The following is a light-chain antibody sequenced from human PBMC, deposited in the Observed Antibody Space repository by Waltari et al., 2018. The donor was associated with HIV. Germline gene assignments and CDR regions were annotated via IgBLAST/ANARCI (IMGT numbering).Light chain of an antibody. V-gene: IGKV1-27*01. CDR3: QKYNSAPPVT. CDR1: QGISNY. J-gene: IGKJ3*01. Sequence: DIQMTQSPSSLSASVGDRVPITCRASQGISNYLAWYQQKPGKVPKLLIYAASTLQSGVPSRFSGSGSGTDFTLTISSLQPEDVATYYCQKYNSAPPVTFGPGTKVDIK. CDR2: AAS.